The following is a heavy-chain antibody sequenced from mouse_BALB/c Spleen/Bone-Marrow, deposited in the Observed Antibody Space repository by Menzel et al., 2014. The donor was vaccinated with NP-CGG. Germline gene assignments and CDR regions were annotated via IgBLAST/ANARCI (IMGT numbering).Heavy chain of an antibody. J-gene: IGHJ2*01. Sequence: VQPKESGTVLARPGASVKMSCKASGYTFTSYWMHWVKQRPGQGLEWIGTIYPGNSDTTYDQKFKGKAKLTAVTSTSTAYMELSSLTNEDSAVYYCTTLARNYFDYWGQGTTLTVSS. V-gene: IGHV1-5*01. CDR2: IYPGNSDT. CDR3: TTLARNYFDY. CDR1: GYTFTSYW.